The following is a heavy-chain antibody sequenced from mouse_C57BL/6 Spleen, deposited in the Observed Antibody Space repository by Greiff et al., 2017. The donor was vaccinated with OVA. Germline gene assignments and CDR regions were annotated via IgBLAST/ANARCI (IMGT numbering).Heavy chain of an antibody. V-gene: IGHV5-6*01. D-gene: IGHD4-1*01. CDR1: GFTFSSYG. CDR3: ARHELGRRDYDALDY. Sequence: VQLKESGGDLVKPGGSLKLSCAASGFTFSSYGMSWVRQTPDKRLEWVATISSGGSYTYYPDSVKGRFTISRDNAKNTLYLQMSSLKSEDTAMYYCARHELGRRDYDALDYWGQGTSVTVSS. J-gene: IGHJ4*01. CDR2: ISSGGSYT.